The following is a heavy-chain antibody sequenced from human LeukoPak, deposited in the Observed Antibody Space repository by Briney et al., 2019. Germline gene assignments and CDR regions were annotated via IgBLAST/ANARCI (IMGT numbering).Heavy chain of an antibody. D-gene: IGHD1-26*01. J-gene: IGHJ5*02. CDR2: IGAYNGNT. CDR3: ARDLVVGAATRAADWFDP. V-gene: IGHV1-18*01. CDR1: GYTFTSYG. Sequence: ASVKVSCRASGYTFTSYGISWVRQAPGQGLEWMGWIGAYNGNTNYAQKLQGRVTMTTDTSTSTAYMELRSLRSDDTAVYYCARDLVVGAATRAADWFDPWGQGTLVTVSS.